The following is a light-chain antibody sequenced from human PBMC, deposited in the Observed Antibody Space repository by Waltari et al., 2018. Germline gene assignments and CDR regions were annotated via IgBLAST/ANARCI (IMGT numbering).Light chain of an antibody. Sequence: DIVMTQFPETLAVSLGARATINCTHSQRVLYRSNNKNYLAWYQQKPGQPPKQLIYWASTRDSGVPDRFIGSGSGTEFTLTIRSLQAEDVAVYYCQQYVRTPSLTFGGGTKVEI. CDR1: QRVLYRSNNKNY. J-gene: IGKJ4*01. V-gene: IGKV4-1*01. CDR3: QQYVRTPSLT. CDR2: WAS.